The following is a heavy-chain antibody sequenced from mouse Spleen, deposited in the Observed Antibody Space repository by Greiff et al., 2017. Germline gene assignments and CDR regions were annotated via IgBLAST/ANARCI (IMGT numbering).Heavy chain of an antibody. CDR2: INPNNGGT. J-gene: IGHJ3*01. D-gene: IGHD2-3*01. CDR1: GYTFTDYY. CDR3: ARCGYYPAWFAY. V-gene: IGHV1-26*01. Sequence: VQLQQSGPELVKPGASVKISCKASGYTFTDYYMNWVKQSHGKSLEWIGDINPNNGGTSYNQKFKGKATLTVDKSSSTAYMELRSLTSEDSAVYYCARCGYYPAWFAYWGQGTLVTVSA.